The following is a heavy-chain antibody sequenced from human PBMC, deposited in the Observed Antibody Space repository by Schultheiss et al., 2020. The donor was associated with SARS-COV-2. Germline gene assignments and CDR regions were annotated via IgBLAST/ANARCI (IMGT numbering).Heavy chain of an antibody. Sequence: SQTLSLTCAISGDSVSSDTTAWNWIRYSPSRGLEWLGRTYFRSKWYNDYAVSVKSRITINPDTSKNQFSLQLNSVTPEDTAVYYCARVPHGASDDIDHWGQGTLVTVSS. CDR1: GDSVSSDTTA. CDR2: TYFRSKWYN. CDR3: ARVPHGASDDIDH. J-gene: IGHJ4*02. V-gene: IGHV6-1*01. D-gene: IGHD4-17*01.